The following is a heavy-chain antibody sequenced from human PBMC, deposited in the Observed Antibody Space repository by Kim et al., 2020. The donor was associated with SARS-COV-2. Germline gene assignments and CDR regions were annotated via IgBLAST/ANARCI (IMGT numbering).Heavy chain of an antibody. J-gene: IGHJ6*02. Sequence: SVKVSCKASGGTFSSYAISWVRQAPGQGLEWMGGIIPIFGTANYAQKFQGRVTITADESTSTAYMELSSLRSEDTAVYYCAISHYDSSGYYIRPYYYYGMDVWGQGTTVTVSS. CDR2: IIPIFGTA. V-gene: IGHV1-69*13. CDR1: GGTFSSYA. CDR3: AISHYDSSGYYIRPYYYYGMDV. D-gene: IGHD3-22*01.